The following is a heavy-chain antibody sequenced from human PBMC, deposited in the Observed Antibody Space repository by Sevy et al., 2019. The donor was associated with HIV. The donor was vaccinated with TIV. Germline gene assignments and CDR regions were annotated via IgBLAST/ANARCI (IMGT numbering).Heavy chain of an antibody. J-gene: IGHJ4*02. CDR2: LSYDGSTK. D-gene: IGHD1-20*01. V-gene: IGHV3-30-3*01. CDR1: GFTFCAHA. CDR3: AREGGYSINWSPFY. Sequence: GGSLRLSCAASGFTFCAHAMHWVRQGPGKGLEWVALLSYDGSTKYYADSVKGRFTISRDNSKNTLYLQMDSLRTEDTAVYYCAREGGYSINWSPFYWGQGTLVTVSS.